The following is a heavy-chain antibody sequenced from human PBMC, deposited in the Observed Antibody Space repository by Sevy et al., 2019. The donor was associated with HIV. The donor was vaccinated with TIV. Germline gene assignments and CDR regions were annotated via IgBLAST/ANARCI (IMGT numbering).Heavy chain of an antibody. CDR1: GGSISTSSYY. J-gene: IGHJ5*02. V-gene: IGHV4-39*01. CDR3: ARLASRLRDNWSDP. CDR2: SFYSGTT. D-gene: IGHD3-16*01. Sequence: SETLSRTCTVSGGSISTSSYYWGWIRQPPGKGLEWIGNSFYSGTTYYNPSLKSRVTISVDTSKNQFSLKLSSVTAADTAVYYCARLASRLRDNWSDPWGQGTLVTVSS.